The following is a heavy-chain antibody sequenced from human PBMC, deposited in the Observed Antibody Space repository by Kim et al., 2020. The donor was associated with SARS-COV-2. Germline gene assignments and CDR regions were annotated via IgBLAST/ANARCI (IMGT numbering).Heavy chain of an antibody. CDR3: ARGLRGGVRPHLRDY. J-gene: IGHJ4*02. V-gene: IGHV4-34*01. D-gene: IGHD4-17*01. CDR1: GGSFSGYY. CDR2: INHSGST. Sequence: SETLSLTCAVYGGSFSGYYWSWIRQPPGKGLEWIGEINHSGSTNYNPSLKSRVTISVDTSKNQFSLKLSSVTAADTAVYYCARGLRGGVRPHLRDYWGQGTLVTVSS.